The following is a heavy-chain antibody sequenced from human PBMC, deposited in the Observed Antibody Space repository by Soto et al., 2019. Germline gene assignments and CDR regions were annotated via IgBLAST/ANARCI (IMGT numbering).Heavy chain of an antibody. D-gene: IGHD4-17*01. V-gene: IGHV4-4*02. CDR2: IHHRGST. J-gene: IGHJ4*02. Sequence: PSETLSLTCTVSGGSISSINWWSWVRQPPGKGLEWIGEIHHRGSTNYNPSLKSRVTISLDKSMNQFSLKLSSVTAADTAVYYCAGNPAGTTVLFDYWGQGTLVTVSS. CDR3: AGNPAGTTVLFDY. CDR1: GGSISSINW.